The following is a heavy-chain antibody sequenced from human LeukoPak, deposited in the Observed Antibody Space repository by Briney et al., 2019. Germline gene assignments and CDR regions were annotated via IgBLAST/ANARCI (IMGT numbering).Heavy chain of an antibody. J-gene: IGHJ3*02. CDR3: ARTYYYDSSGYYGVRAFDI. Sequence: GESLKSSCKGSGYSFTSYWISWVRQMPGKGLEWMGRIDPSDSYTNYSPSFQGHVTISADKSISTAYLQWSSLKASDTAMYYCARTYYYDSSGYYGVRAFDIWGQGTMVTVSS. CDR2: IDPSDSYT. D-gene: IGHD3-22*01. V-gene: IGHV5-10-1*01. CDR1: GYSFTSYW.